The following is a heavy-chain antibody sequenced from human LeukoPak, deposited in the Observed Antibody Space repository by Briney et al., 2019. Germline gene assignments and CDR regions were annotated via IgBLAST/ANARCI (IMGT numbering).Heavy chain of an antibody. CDR2: ISTSSSTI. CDR3: ARVSAMGDFDC. J-gene: IGHJ4*02. D-gene: IGHD1-26*01. V-gene: IGHV3-48*01. CDR1: GFSFSSYS. Sequence: PGGSLRLSCAASGFSFSSYSMNWVRQAPGKGLEWVSYISTSSSTIYYADSVRGRFTIFRDNAKNSLYLQMNSLRVEDTADYFCARVSAMGDFDCWGQGTLVTVSS.